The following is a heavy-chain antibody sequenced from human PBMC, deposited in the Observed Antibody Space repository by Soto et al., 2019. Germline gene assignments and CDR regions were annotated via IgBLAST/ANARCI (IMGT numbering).Heavy chain of an antibody. CDR3: ARGEAYSNYPAR. CDR2: INPGGGT. Sequence: QMQLQQWGAGLLKPSETLSLTCGVYGGSLSGYYWTWIRQPPGKGLELIGDINPGGGTKYNPSLKSPVPISVDTSKNSFSLKLSSVTAADTAVYYCARGEAYSNYPARWGQGTLVTVSS. V-gene: IGHV4-34*01. CDR1: GGSLSGYY. D-gene: IGHD4-4*01. J-gene: IGHJ4*02.